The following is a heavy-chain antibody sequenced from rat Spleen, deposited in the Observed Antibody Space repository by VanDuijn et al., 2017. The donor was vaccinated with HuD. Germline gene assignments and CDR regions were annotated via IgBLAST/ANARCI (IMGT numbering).Heavy chain of an antibody. Sequence: EVQLVESDGGLVQPGRSLKLSCAASGFTFSDYYMAWVRQAPTKGLEWVATVSYDGSSTYYRDSVKGRFTISRDNAKSTLYLQMDSLRSEDTATYYCASHSLGAGWFAYWGQGTLVTVSS. V-gene: IGHV5-7*01. J-gene: IGHJ3*01. CDR2: VSYDGSST. CDR1: GFTFSDYY. D-gene: IGHD5-1*01. CDR3: ASHSLGAGWFAY.